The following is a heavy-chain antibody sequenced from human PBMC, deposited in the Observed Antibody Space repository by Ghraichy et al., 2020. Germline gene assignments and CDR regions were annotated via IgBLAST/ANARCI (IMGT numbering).Heavy chain of an antibody. CDR3: ASDLYSGTYDY. CDR2: INKDGTVK. V-gene: IGHV3-7*01. Sequence: GSLRLSCAASGFTFSNFWMNWVRQAPGKGLEWVANINKDGTVKNYVDSVKGRFTISRDNSKNSLYLQMNSLRAEDTAVYYCASDLYSGTYDYWGQGNLVTVSS. J-gene: IGHJ4*02. D-gene: IGHD1-26*01. CDR1: GFTFSNFW.